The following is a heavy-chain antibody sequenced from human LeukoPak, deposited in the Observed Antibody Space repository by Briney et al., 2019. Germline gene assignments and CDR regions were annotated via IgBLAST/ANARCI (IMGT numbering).Heavy chain of an antibody. V-gene: IGHV3-11*04. Sequence: GGSLRHSCAASGFTFSDSYMTWVRQAPRKGVEWVAYISGSGHDINYSDSVKGRFTISRDNAKNSLYLQMSSLRVEDTAVYYCTRDPRHFDSCGQGTLVTVSS. CDR3: TRDPRHFDS. J-gene: IGHJ5*01. D-gene: IGHD6-6*01. CDR2: ISGSGHDI. CDR1: GFTFSDSY.